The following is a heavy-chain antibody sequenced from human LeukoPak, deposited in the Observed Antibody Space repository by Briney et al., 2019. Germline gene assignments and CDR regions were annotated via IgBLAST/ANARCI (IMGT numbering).Heavy chain of an antibody. CDR1: GFTFSSYA. V-gene: IGHV3-30*04. Sequence: GGSLRLSCAASGFTFSSYAMHWVRQAPGKGLEWVAVISYDGSNKYYADSVKGRFTISRDNSKSTLYLQMNSLRAEDTAVYYCARFPIRGSSSDYWGQGTLVTVSS. J-gene: IGHJ4*02. D-gene: IGHD3-10*01. CDR3: ARFPIRGSSSDY. CDR2: ISYDGSNK.